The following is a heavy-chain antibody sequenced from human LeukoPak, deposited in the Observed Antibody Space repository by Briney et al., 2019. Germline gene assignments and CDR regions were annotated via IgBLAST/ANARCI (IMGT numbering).Heavy chain of an antibody. CDR1: GGSISGYH. Sequence: SETLSLTCTVTGGSISGYHWNWIRQSPGKGLEWIGNIFYTGNVDYNPSLQSRVTISVDTSKNGISLILSSVTAADTAVYYCARKTYCSGGRCYGENWFDPWGQGTLVTVSS. D-gene: IGHD2-15*01. V-gene: IGHV4-59*08. CDR3: ARKTYCSGGRCYGENWFDP. J-gene: IGHJ5*02. CDR2: IFYTGNV.